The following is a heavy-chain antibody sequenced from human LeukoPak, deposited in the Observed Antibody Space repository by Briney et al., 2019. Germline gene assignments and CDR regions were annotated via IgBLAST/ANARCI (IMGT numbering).Heavy chain of an antibody. CDR2: ISSSGSTI. CDR3: AREEYYDILTGLDY. D-gene: IGHD3-9*01. Sequence: GGSLRLSCAASGFTFSSYEMNWVRQAPGKGLEWVSYISSSGSTIYYADSVKGRSTISRDNAKNSLYLQMNSLRAEDTAVYYCAREEYYDILTGLDYWGQGTLVTVSS. CDR1: GFTFSSYE. J-gene: IGHJ4*02. V-gene: IGHV3-48*03.